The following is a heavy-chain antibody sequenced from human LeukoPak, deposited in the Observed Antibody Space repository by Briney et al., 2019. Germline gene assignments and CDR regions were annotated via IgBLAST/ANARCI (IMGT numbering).Heavy chain of an antibody. J-gene: IGHJ4*02. D-gene: IGHD1-26*01. CDR1: GFTFSSYS. V-gene: IGHV3-21*01. CDR2: ISSSGSYI. CDR3: ARDGGIYSGSYYFDY. Sequence: GGSLRLSCAASGFTFSSYSMNWVRQAPGKGLEWVSSISSSGSYIYYAGSVKGRFTISRDNAKNSLYLQMNSLTAEDKAVYYCARDGGIYSGSYYFDYWGQGTLVTVSS.